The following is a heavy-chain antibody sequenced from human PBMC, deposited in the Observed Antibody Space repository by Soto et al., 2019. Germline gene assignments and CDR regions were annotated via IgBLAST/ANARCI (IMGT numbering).Heavy chain of an antibody. Sequence: EVQLLESGGGLVQPGGSLRLSCAASRFTFSSYAMSWVRQAPGKGLEWVSGISGSGGSTHYADSVKGRFTISRDNSKSTLSLQMNSLRAEDTAVYYCAKAPSPNNYYDTSGYFDYWGQGTLVTVSS. CDR3: AKAPSPNNYYDTSGYFDY. J-gene: IGHJ4*02. CDR2: ISGSGGST. CDR1: RFTFSSYA. D-gene: IGHD3-22*01. V-gene: IGHV3-23*01.